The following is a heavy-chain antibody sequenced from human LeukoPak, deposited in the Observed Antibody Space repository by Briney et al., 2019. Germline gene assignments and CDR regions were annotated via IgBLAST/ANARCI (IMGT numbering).Heavy chain of an antibody. CDR2: ISSSSSYI. D-gene: IGHD2-2*02. Sequence: GGSLRLSCAASGFTFSSYSMNWVRQAPGKGLEWVSSISSSSSYIYYADSVKGRFAISRDNAKNSLYLQMNSLRAEDTAVYYCASSGARYCSSTSCYTAKVRNYYYYYGMDVWGQGTTVTVSS. J-gene: IGHJ6*02. V-gene: IGHV3-21*01. CDR1: GFTFSSYS. CDR3: ASSGARYCSSTSCYTAKVRNYYYYYGMDV.